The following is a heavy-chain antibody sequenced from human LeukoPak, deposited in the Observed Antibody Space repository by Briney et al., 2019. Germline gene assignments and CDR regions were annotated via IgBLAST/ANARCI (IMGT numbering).Heavy chain of an antibody. CDR1: GFTVSSNY. CDR2: IYSGGST. D-gene: IGHD2-15*01. CDR3: ARVLGGPTGDY. J-gene: IGHJ4*02. V-gene: IGHV3-66*01. Sequence: PGGSLRLSCAASGFTVSSNYMSWVRQAPGKGLEWVSVIYSGGSTYYADSVKGRFTISRDNSKNTLYLQMNSLRAEDTAVYYCARVLGGPTGDYWGQGTLVTVSS.